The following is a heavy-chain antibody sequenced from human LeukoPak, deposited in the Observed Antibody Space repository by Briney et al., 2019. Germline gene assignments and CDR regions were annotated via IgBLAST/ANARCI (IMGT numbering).Heavy chain of an antibody. V-gene: IGHV3-9*01. CDR3: AKDTYSYGQSPFDY. J-gene: IGHJ4*02. CDR1: GFTFDDYA. CDR2: ISWNSGSI. D-gene: IGHD5-18*01. Sequence: GGSLRLSCAASGFTFDDYAMHWVWQAPGKGLEWVSGISWNSGSIGYADSVKGRFTISRDNAKNSLYLQMNSLRAEDTALYYCAKDTYSYGQSPFDYWGQGTLVTVSS.